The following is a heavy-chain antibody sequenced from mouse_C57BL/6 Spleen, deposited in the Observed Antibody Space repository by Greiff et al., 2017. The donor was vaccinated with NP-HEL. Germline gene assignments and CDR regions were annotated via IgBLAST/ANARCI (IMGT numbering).Heavy chain of an antibody. V-gene: IGHV5-2*01. CDR2: INSDGGST. CDR3: ARHGYGYDRAWFAY. Sequence: EVKVVESGGGLVQPGESLKLSCESNEYEFPSHDMSWVRKTPEKRLELVAAINSDGGSTYYPDTMERRFIISRDNTKKTLYLQMSSLRSEDTALYYCARHGYGYDRAWFAYWGQGTLVTVSA. CDR1: EYEFPSHD. J-gene: IGHJ3*01. D-gene: IGHD2-2*01.